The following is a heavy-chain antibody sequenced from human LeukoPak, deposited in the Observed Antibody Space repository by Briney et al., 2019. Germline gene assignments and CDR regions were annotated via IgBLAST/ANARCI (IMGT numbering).Heavy chain of an antibody. J-gene: IGHJ3*02. CDR1: GFTFSSYA. CDR2: ISGRGGST. Sequence: GGSLRLSCAASGFTFSSYATTWVRQAPGKGLEWVSAISGRGGSTYYADSVKGRFTISRDNSKNTLYLQMNGLRAEETAIYYCGKDGSSDALDIWGQGTMVTVSS. CDR3: GKDGSSDALDI. V-gene: IGHV3-23*01. D-gene: IGHD3-10*01.